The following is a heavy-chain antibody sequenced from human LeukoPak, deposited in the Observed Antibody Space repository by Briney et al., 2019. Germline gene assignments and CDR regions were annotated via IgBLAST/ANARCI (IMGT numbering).Heavy chain of an antibody. D-gene: IGHD3-22*01. CDR1: GFTVSSNY. V-gene: IGHV3-53*01. J-gene: IGHJ4*02. CDR2: IYSGGST. Sequence: GGSLRLSCAASGFTVSSNYMSWVRQAPGKGLEWVSVIYSGGSTYYADSVKGRFTISRHNSKNTLYLQMNSLRAEDTAVYYCAKRPSYYYDSSGYNHWGQGTLVTVSS. CDR3: AKRPSYYYDSSGYNH.